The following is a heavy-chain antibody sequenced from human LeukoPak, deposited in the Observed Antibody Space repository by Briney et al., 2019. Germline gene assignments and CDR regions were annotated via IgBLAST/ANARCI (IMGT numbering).Heavy chain of an antibody. J-gene: IGHJ6*02. Sequence: ASVKVSCKASGYTFTTYDINWVRQAPGQVLEWMGWMSPSSGNRGYAQKFQGRVTMTRDTSVSTAYMELSSLRSDDTAVYYCARGYYYYGLDVWGQGTTVTVSS. CDR2: MSPSSGNR. V-gene: IGHV1-8*01. CDR1: GYTFTTYD. CDR3: ARGYYYYGLDV.